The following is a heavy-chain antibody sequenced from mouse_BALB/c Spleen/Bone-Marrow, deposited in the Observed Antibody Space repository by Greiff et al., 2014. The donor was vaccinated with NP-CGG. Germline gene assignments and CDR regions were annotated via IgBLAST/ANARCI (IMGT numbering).Heavy chain of an antibody. D-gene: IGHD1-1*01. CDR1: GYTFTSYW. CDR3: TRGGSSPYYFDY. V-gene: IGHV1-69*02. Sequence: QVQLQQPGAELVRPGASVKLSCKASGYTFTSYWINWVKQRPGQGLEWIGNIYPSDSYTNYNQKFKVKATLTVDKSSTTAYMQLSSPTSEASAVYYCTRGGSSPYYFDYWGQGSTLTVSS. J-gene: IGHJ2*01. CDR2: IYPSDSYT.